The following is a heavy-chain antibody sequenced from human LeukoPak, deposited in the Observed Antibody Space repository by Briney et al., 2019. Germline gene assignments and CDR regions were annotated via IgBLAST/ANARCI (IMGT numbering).Heavy chain of an antibody. CDR1: GFTFSSYA. Sequence: GGSLRLSCAASGFTFSSYAMTWARQAPGKGLEWVSAISGSGGSTYYADSVKGRFTISRDNSKNTLYLQMNSLRAEDTAVYYCAKIWFGELRTFDYWGQGTLVTVSS. V-gene: IGHV3-23*01. CDR2: ISGSGGST. J-gene: IGHJ4*02. CDR3: AKIWFGELRTFDY. D-gene: IGHD3-10*01.